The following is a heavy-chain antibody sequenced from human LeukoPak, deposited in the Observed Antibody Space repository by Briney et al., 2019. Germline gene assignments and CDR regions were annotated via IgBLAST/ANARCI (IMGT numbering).Heavy chain of an antibody. CDR1: GFTVSSNY. J-gene: IGHJ3*02. D-gene: IGHD5-24*01. V-gene: IGHV3-53*05. CDR2: IYSGGST. CDR3: ARSSRDVDAFGI. Sequence: GGSLRLSCAASGFTVSSNYMNWVRQAPGKGLEWVSVIYSGGSTYYADSVKGRFTISRDNSKNTLYVQMNSLRAEDTAVYYCARSSRDVDAFGIWGQGTMVTVSS.